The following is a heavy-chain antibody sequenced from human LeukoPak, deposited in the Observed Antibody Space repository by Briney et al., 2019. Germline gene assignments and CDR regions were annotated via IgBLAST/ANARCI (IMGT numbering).Heavy chain of an antibody. CDR2: ISSSGSTI. Sequence: GGSLRLSCAASGFTFSSYEMNWVRQAPGKGLEWVSYISSSGSTIYYADSVKGRFTISRDNAKNSLYPQMNSLRAEDTAVYYCARSITYYDILTGYPHGPGFDYWGQGTLVTVSS. D-gene: IGHD3-9*01. CDR1: GFTFSSYE. J-gene: IGHJ4*02. V-gene: IGHV3-48*03. CDR3: ARSITYYDILTGYPHGPGFDY.